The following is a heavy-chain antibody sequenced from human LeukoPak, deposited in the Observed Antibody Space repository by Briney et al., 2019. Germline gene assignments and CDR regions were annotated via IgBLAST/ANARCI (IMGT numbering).Heavy chain of an antibody. V-gene: IGHV3-21*01. Sequence: RGSLRLSCAASRLTLSSYSMKWVRQAPGNGREWVTSISSSSSYIYYADSVKGRFTISRDKAKNSLYLQMNSLRAEDTAVYYCARGGSGWDDAFDIWGKGTMVTVSS. CDR1: RLTLSSYS. J-gene: IGHJ3*02. CDR2: ISSSSSYI. D-gene: IGHD6-19*01. CDR3: ARGGSGWDDAFDI.